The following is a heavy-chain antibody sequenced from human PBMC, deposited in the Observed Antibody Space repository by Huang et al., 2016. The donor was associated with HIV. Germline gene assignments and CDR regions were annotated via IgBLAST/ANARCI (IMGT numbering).Heavy chain of an antibody. CDR3: AKESRWFSDFDQ. CDR1: GFVFSNFV. V-gene: IGHV3-30*18. Sequence: QVQLVESGGGVVQPGTSLRLSCAASGFVFSNFVMHWVRQAPGKGREWVAVISYDGRSDRYSDSVKGRFTISRDNDKNTLALEMNRLRHDDTAVYYCAKESRWFSDFDQWGQGTLVTVSS. J-gene: IGHJ5*02. D-gene: IGHD2-15*01. CDR2: ISYDGRSD.